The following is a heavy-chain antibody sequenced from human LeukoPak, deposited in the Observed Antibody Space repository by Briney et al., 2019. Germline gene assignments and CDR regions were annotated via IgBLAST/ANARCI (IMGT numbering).Heavy chain of an antibody. CDR2: INPNSGDT. V-gene: IGHV1-2*02. J-gene: IGHJ4*02. CDR1: GYTFTDYS. D-gene: IGHD5-12*01. Sequence: ASVKVSCKASGYTFTDYSMHWVRQAPGQGLEWMGWINPNSGDTNYAQKFQGRVTVTRETSISTAYMELRRLGSDDTAVYYCTRLSNRGYDSFDYWGQGTLVTVSS. CDR3: TRLSNRGYDSFDY.